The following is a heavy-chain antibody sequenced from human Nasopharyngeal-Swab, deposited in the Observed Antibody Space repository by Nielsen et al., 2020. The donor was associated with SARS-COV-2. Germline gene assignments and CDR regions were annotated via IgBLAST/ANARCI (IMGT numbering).Heavy chain of an antibody. J-gene: IGHJ4*02. V-gene: IGHV3-74*03. CDR3: ERETRASGAYYFDF. Sequence: GESLKISCAASGFSFSTYWMHWVRHTPGKGLVWVSRLKTDGSDTMYADSVKGRFTISRDNAKNTMYLQMNSLREEDTALYYCERETRASGAYYFDFWGRGTRVTVSS. D-gene: IGHD3-16*01. CDR2: LKTDGSDT. CDR1: GFSFSTYW.